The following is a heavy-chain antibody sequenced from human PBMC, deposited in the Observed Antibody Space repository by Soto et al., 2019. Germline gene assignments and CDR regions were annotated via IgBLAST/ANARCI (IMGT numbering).Heavy chain of an antibody. V-gene: IGHV1-3*01. D-gene: IGHD6-13*01. J-gene: IGHJ5*02. CDR3: VRRHVSATGIDWFDP. CDR2: INAANGDT. CDR1: VYTFTNYG. Sequence: ASVKVSCKASVYTFTNYGLHWVRQAPGQRLEWMGWINAANGDTKYSPKFQGSVTITRDTSASTAYMELSSLRSEDTAVYYCVRRHVSATGIDWFDPWGQGTLVTVSS.